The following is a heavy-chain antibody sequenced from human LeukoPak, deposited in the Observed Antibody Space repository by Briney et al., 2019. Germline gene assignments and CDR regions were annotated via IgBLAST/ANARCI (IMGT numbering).Heavy chain of an antibody. D-gene: IGHD2-15*01. CDR1: GFAFSSYP. V-gene: IGHV3-23*01. CDR3: AKEGQGYCSGGRCYGNWFDP. J-gene: IGHJ5*02. Sequence: PGGSLRLSCAASGFAFSSYPMSWVRQAPGKGLEWVSGISGSSGSTYYADSVKGRFTISRDNSKNTLYLQMNSLRAEDTAVYYCAKEGQGYCSGGRCYGNWFDPWGQGTLVTVSS. CDR2: ISGSSGST.